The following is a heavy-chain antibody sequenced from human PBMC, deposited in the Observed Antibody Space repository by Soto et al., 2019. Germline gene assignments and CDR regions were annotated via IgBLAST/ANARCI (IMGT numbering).Heavy chain of an antibody. CDR3: AREEGLVVVVAATHYGMDV. J-gene: IGHJ6*02. V-gene: IGHV1-18*04. CDR1: GYTFTSYG. CDR2: ISAYNGNT. Sequence: ASVKVSCKASGYTFTSYGISWVRQAPGQGLEWMGWISAYNGNTNYAQKLQGRVTMTTDTSTSTAYMELRSLRSGDTAVYYCAREEGLVVVVAATHYGMDVWGQGTTVTVSS. D-gene: IGHD2-15*01.